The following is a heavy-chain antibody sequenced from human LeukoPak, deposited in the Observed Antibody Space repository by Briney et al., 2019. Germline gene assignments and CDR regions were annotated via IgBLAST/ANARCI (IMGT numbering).Heavy chain of an antibody. V-gene: IGHV3-23*01. Sequence: PGGSLRLSCAGSGFTFRFYAMTWVRQAPGTRLEWVSGISGDASVSKDADYVKGRFTISRDNAKTTLYLQMHSLRAEDTAVYYCARDPLGILWFGELPGDWGQGTLVTVSS. CDR1: GFTFRFYA. CDR3: ARDPLGILWFGELPGD. J-gene: IGHJ4*02. D-gene: IGHD3-10*01. CDR2: ISGDASVS.